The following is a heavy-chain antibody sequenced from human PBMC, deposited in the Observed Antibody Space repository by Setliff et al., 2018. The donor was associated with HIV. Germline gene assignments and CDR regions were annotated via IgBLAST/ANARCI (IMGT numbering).Heavy chain of an antibody. D-gene: IGHD3-22*01. V-gene: IGHV3-23*01. CDR1: GFTLRSYA. Sequence: GGSLRLSCEASGFTLRSYAMYWVRQAPGKGLEWVAGISGAGATTYYADSVKGRFTISRDNSKDTLYLQMNSLRAEDTAVYYCAKLGSSGYYYEFGYYGMDVWGQGTTVTVSS. CDR3: AKLGSSGYYYEFGYYGMDV. CDR2: ISGAGATT. J-gene: IGHJ6*02.